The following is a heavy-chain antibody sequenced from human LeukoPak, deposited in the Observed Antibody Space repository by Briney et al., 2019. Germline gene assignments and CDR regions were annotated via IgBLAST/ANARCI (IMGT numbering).Heavy chain of an antibody. J-gene: IGHJ4*02. CDR3: ARDPWGFSFEY. V-gene: IGHV6-1*01. D-gene: IGHD7-27*01. Sequence: SQTLSLTCAISGDSVSSNGATWIWLRQSPSRGLEWLGRTYYRSKWYNDYGLSVRSRITVNPDTSKNQFSLQLNSVTPEDTAVYYCARDPWGFSFEYWGQGTLVTVSS. CDR1: GDSVSSNGAT. CDR2: TYYRSKWYN.